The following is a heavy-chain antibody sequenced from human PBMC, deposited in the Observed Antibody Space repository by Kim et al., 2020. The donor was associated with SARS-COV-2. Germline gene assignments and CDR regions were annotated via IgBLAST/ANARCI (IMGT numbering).Heavy chain of an antibody. Sequence: KYAQKLQGRVTMTTHTSTSTAYMELRSLRSDDTAVYYCARDPDTNWFDPWGQGTLVTVSS. J-gene: IGHJ5*02. CDR3: ARDPDTNWFDP. V-gene: IGHV1-18*01.